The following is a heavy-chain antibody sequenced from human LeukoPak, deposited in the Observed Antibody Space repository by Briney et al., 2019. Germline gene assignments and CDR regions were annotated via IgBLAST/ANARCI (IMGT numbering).Heavy chain of an antibody. CDR3: ARGESSSWYVNWFDP. Sequence: ASVXVSCKASGYTFTSYDINWVRQATGQGLEWMGWMNPNSGNTGYAQKFQGRVTITRNTSISTAYMELSSLRSEDTAVYYCARGESSSWYVNWFDPWGQGTLVTVSS. V-gene: IGHV1-8*03. J-gene: IGHJ5*02. CDR2: MNPNSGNT. D-gene: IGHD6-13*01. CDR1: GYTFTSYD.